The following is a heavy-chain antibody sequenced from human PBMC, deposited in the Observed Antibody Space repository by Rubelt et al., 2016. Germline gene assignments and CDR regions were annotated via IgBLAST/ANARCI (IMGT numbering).Heavy chain of an antibody. CDR2: IRSKANSYAT. Sequence: EVQLVESGGGLVQPGGSLKLSCAGSGFTFSGSAMHWVRQASGKGLEWVGRIRSKANSYATAYAASAKGRFTISRDDSKNTADLQMNSLETEDTAVYYCTRHDHDFWSGYYGDWGQGTLVTVSS. CDR3: TRHDHDFWSGYYGD. D-gene: IGHD3-3*01. CDR1: GFTFSGSA. J-gene: IGHJ4*02. V-gene: IGHV3-73*01.